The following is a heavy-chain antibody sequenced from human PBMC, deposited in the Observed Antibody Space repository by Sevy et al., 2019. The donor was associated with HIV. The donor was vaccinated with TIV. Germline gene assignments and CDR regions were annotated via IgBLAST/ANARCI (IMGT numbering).Heavy chain of an antibody. CDR3: AKDWINSWFPTEFDP. Sequence: GGSLRLSCTASGFSFSDDAMTWVRQAPGKGLEWVSGISGSGGTPYYADSVKGRFSISRDNDKNTVFLQMNNLGAEDTAVYYCAKDWINSWFPTEFDPWGQGTLVTVSS. CDR2: ISGSGGTP. V-gene: IGHV3-23*01. J-gene: IGHJ5*02. D-gene: IGHD6-13*01. CDR1: GFSFSDDA.